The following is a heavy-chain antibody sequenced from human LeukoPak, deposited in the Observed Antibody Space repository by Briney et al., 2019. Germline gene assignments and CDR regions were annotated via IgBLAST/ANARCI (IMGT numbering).Heavy chain of an antibody. V-gene: IGHV1-24*01. D-gene: IGHD1-26*01. J-gene: IGHJ4*02. CDR1: GYTLTELS. Sequence: GASVKVSCRVSGYTLTELSMHWVRQAPGKGLEWMGGFDPEDGETIYAQKFQGRVTVTEDTSTDTAYMELSSLRSEDTAVYYCATGDSGSYGPLGYWGQGTLVIVSS. CDR2: FDPEDGET. CDR3: ATGDSGSYGPLGY.